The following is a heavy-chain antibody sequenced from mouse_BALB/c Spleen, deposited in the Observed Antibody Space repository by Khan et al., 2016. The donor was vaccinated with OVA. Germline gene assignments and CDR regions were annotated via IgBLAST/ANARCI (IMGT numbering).Heavy chain of an antibody. J-gene: IGHJ3*01. CDR1: GYTFTDYS. CDR2: ISTYSGNS. D-gene: IGHD2-3*01. V-gene: IGHV1S137*01. Sequence: QVQLQQSGPELVRPGVSVKISCKGSGYTFTDYSMHWVKQSHAKSLEWIGIISTYSGNSNYNPRFKGKATMTVGTSSSTAYMELASLTSEDSAIDCCAREDGHYGAFAYWGQGTLVTVSA. CDR3: AREDGHYGAFAY.